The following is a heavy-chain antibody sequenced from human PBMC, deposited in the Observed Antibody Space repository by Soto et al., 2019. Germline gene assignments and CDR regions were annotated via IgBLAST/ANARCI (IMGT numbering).Heavy chain of an antibody. D-gene: IGHD2-15*01. V-gene: IGHV3-23*01. J-gene: IGHJ5*02. CDR3: TKRDSSGYFDPSAGYSTRDH. CDR2: ITTSDDIT. CDR1: GFIFKDFA. Sequence: EVQLFESGGGLVEPGESLRLSCAASGFIFKDFAMSWVRQAPGKGLEWVSTITTSDDITYSADSVRGRFTISRDNSANTLFLQMSSLRGDDTATYYCTKRDSSGYFDPSAGYSTRDHWGQGTLVTVSS.